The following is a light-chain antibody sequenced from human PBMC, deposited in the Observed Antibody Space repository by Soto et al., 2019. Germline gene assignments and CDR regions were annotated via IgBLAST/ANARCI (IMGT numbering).Light chain of an antibody. CDR2: STN. Sequence: QSVLTQPPSASGTPGQRVTISCSGSSSNIGSNTVNWYQQLPGTAPKLLIYSTNQRPSGVPDRXSGXKXGXXXSXXXXXXQSEDEADYYCAAWDDSLNGSVVFGGGTKLTVL. J-gene: IGLJ2*01. CDR3: AAWDDSLNGSVV. CDR1: SSNIGSNT. V-gene: IGLV1-44*01.